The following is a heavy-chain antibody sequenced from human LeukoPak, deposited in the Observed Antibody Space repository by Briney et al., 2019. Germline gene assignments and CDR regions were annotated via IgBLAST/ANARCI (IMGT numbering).Heavy chain of an antibody. D-gene: IGHD3-22*01. CDR3: ARESTHYYDSRYN. CDR2: IYYSGST. Sequence: PSETLSLTCAVYGGSFSGYYWSWIRQPPGKGLEWIGYIYYSGSTYYNPSLKSRVTISVDTSKNQFSLELSSVTAADTAVYYCARESTHYYDSRYNWGQGTLVTVSS. J-gene: IGHJ4*02. V-gene: IGHV4-34*09. CDR1: GGSFSGYY.